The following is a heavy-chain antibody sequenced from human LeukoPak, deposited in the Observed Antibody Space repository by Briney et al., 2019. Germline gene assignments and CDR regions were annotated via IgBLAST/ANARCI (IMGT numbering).Heavy chain of an antibody. V-gene: IGHV1-2*02. CDR3: ARRRAMEVPGAFDI. J-gene: IGHJ3*02. CDR1: GYTFTGYY. Sequence: GASVKVSCKASGYTFTGYYMHWVRQAPGQGLEWMGWINPNSGGTNYAQKFQGRVTMTRDTSISTAYMELSRLRSDDTAVYYCARRRAMEVPGAFDIWGQGTMVTVSS. CDR2: INPNSGGT. D-gene: IGHD5-18*01.